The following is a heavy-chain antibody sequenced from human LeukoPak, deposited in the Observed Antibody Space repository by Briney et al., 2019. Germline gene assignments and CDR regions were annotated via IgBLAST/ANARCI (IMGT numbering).Heavy chain of an antibody. J-gene: IGHJ4*02. D-gene: IGHD3-10*01. CDR2: ISSSSSTI. CDR3: ARGPIASSYYYGSGSPDY. CDR1: GFTFSSYS. Sequence: QPGGSLRLSCAASGFTFSSYSMTWVRQAPGKGLEWVSYISSSSSTIYYADSVKGRFTISRDNAKNSLYLQMNSLRDEDTAVYYCARGPIASSYYYGSGSPDYWGQGTLVTVSS. V-gene: IGHV3-48*02.